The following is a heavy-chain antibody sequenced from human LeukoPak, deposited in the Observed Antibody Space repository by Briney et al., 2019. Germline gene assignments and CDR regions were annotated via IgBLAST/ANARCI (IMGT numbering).Heavy chain of an antibody. Sequence: GASVKVSCKASGYTFTRYYMHWLRQAPGQGLEWMGWINPNSGDTNYPQQFQGRVTMTRDTSISTAYLELSRLRSDDTAVYCCAREVPTIVVVTATLGPGAGDIWGEGTIVTVSS. CDR1: GYTFTRYY. CDR2: INPNSGDT. D-gene: IGHD2-21*02. CDR3: AREVPTIVVVTATLGPGAGDI. J-gene: IGHJ3*02. V-gene: IGHV1-2*02.